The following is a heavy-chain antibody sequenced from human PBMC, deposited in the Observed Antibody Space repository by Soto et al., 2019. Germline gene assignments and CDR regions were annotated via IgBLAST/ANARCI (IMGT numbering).Heavy chain of an antibody. CDR1: GFTFNNYG. CDR2: ISFDGRNT. V-gene: IGHV3-30*18. CDR3: VKQSGSGSYFHVGSGGHFDS. D-gene: IGHD3-10*01. J-gene: IGHJ4*02. Sequence: QVQLVESGGGVVQPGRSLRLSCVASGFTFNNYGMHWVRQAPGKGLEWVVVISFDGRNTYYLDSVKGRFTISRDNSKNALDLEMTSLRADDTDIYYCVKQSGSGSYFHVGSGGHFDSWGQGTLVTVSS.